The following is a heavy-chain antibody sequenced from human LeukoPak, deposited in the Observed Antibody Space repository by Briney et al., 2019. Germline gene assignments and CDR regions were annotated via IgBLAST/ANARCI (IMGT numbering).Heavy chain of an antibody. V-gene: IGHV3-66*02. D-gene: IGHD3-10*01. CDR3: ARADGSGSYYYNDY. CDR1: GFTVSSNY. CDR2: IYSGGST. J-gene: IGHJ4*02. Sequence: GGSLRLSCAASGFTVSSNYMSWVRQAPGKGLEWVSVIYSGGSTYYADSVKGRFTISRDNSKNTLYLQMNSLRAEDTAVYYCARADGSGSYYYNDYWGQGTLVTVSS.